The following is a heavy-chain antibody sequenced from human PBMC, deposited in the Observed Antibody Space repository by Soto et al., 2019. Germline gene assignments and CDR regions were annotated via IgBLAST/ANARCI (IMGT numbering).Heavy chain of an antibody. CDR2: ISSSSSTI. V-gene: IGHV3-48*04. Sequence: PGGSLRLSYAASGFTFGGYSLNWVRQAPGRGLEWVSYISSSSSTIYYADSVRGRFTISRDNAKNSLYLQMNSLRAEDTAVYYCARVWLEMGEYYFDYWGQGTLVTVSS. D-gene: IGHD6-19*01. CDR1: GFTFGGYS. J-gene: IGHJ4*02. CDR3: ARVWLEMGEYYFDY.